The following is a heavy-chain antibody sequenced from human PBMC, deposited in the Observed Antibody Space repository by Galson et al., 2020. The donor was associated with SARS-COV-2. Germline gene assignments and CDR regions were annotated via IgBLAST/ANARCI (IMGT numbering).Heavy chain of an antibody. D-gene: IGHD2-2*01. Sequence: TGGSLRLSCAASGFTLSSYGMNWVRQAPGKGLEYVSSIGGSTHYVNSVKGRFSISRDNSKNTLYLQMGSLRADDMAVYYCARQFCSSRTCTTGCFDLWGQGTTVTVSS. CDR3: ARQFCSSRTCTTGCFDL. V-gene: IGHV3-64*01. CDR2: IGGST. CDR1: GFTLSSYG. J-gene: IGHJ3*01.